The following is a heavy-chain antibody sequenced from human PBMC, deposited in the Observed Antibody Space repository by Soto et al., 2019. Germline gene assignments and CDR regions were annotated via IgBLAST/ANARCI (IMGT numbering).Heavy chain of an antibody. CDR3: ARASCSSTSCYALDYYYYGMDV. V-gene: IGHV3-33*01. Sequence: QVQLVESGGGVVQPGRSLRLSCAASGFTFSSYGMHWVRQAPGKGLEWVAVIWHDGSKKYYADSVKGRFTISRDNSKNTPYLQMNSLRAEDTAVYYCARASCSSTSCYALDYYYYGMDVWGQGTTVTVSS. CDR2: IWHDGSKK. J-gene: IGHJ6*02. CDR1: GFTFSSYG. D-gene: IGHD2-2*01.